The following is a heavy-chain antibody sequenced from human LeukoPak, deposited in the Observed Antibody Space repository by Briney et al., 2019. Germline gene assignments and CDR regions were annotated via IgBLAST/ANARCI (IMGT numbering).Heavy chain of an antibody. J-gene: IGHJ6*03. V-gene: IGHV4-39*07. CDR1: GFTFSSYG. Sequence: GSLRLSCTASGFTFSSYGMNWVRQAPGKGLEWIGSVYYSGTTKYNPSLKSRVTISIDTSKNQFSLKLISVTAADTAVYYCARGGNSGYRPRYYYYYYYMDVWGKGTTVTVSS. CDR3: ARGGNSGYRPRYYYYYYYMDV. CDR2: VYYSGTT. D-gene: IGHD5-12*01.